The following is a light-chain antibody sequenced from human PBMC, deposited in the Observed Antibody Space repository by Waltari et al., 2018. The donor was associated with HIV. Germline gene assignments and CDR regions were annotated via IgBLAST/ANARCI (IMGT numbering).Light chain of an antibody. CDR2: DVS. CDR1: SSDVGGYNY. Sequence: QSALPQPASVSGSPGQSITISCTGTSSDVGGYNYVSWYQQHPGKGPKLMIYDVSNRPAGLSNRFSGSKSGNTASRTISGLQAEDEAAYYCSSYTSSSSVVFGGGTKLTVL. CDR3: SSYTSSSSVV. J-gene: IGLJ2*01. V-gene: IGLV2-14*03.